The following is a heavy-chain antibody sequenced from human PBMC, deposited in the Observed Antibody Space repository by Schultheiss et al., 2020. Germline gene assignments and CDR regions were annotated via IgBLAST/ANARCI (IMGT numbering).Heavy chain of an antibody. CDR2: ISWNSGSI. Sequence: SLKISCAASGFTFDDYAMHWVRQAPGKGLEWVSGISWNSGSIGYADSVKGRFTISRDNAKNSLYLQMNSLRAEDTALYYCAKGYGDYVPDYFDYWGQGTLVTVS. D-gene: IGHD4-17*01. V-gene: IGHV3-9*01. CDR3: AKGYGDYVPDYFDY. J-gene: IGHJ4*02. CDR1: GFTFDDYA.